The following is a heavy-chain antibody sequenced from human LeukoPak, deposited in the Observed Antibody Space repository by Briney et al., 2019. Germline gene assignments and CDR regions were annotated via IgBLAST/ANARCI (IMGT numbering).Heavy chain of an antibody. CDR2: IYSGGST. CDR3: TTTRYDAFDI. CDR1: GFTVISNY. V-gene: IGHV3-53*01. D-gene: IGHD4-17*01. Sequence: GGSLRLSCAASGFTVISNYMSWVRQAPGKGLEWVSLIYSGGSTNYADSVRGRFTISRENSKNTLCLQMNSMRAEDTAVYYCTTTRYDAFDIWGQGTMVTVSS. J-gene: IGHJ3*02.